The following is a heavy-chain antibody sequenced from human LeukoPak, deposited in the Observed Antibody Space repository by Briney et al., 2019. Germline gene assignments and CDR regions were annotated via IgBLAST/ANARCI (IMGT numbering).Heavy chain of an antibody. CDR1: GGSISSYY. V-gene: IGHV4-4*07. Sequence: SETLSLTCTFSGGSISSYYWSWIRQPAGKGLEWIGRIHTSGSTNYNPSLKSRVTMSVDTSKNQFSLKLSSVTAVDTAVYYCARDRYYYGSGSYPYMDVWGKGTTVTVSS. CDR2: IHTSGST. J-gene: IGHJ6*03. D-gene: IGHD3-10*01. CDR3: ARDRYYYGSGSYPYMDV.